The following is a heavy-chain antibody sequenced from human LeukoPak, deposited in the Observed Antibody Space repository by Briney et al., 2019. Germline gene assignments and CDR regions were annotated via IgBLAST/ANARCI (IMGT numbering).Heavy chain of an antibody. J-gene: IGHJ3*02. V-gene: IGHV1-69*05. CDR3: ARSAVTTGRPFFDI. CDR2: IIPIFGTA. Sequence: GASVKVSCKASGGTFSSYAISWVRQAPGQGLEWMGGIIPIFGTANYAQKFQGRVTITTDESTSTAYMGLSSLRSEDTAVYYCARSAVTTGRPFFDIWGQGTMVTVSS. CDR1: GGTFSSYA. D-gene: IGHD4-17*01.